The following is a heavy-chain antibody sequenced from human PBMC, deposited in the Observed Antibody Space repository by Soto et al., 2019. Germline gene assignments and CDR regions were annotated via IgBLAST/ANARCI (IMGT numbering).Heavy chain of an antibody. CDR1: RFTLSSFA. CDR2: ISYDGSNK. V-gene: IGHV3-30-3*01. D-gene: IGHD3-16*01. Sequence: PGASLRLSCLASRFTLSSFAMHWVRQPTGKGLGWVASISYDGSNKYYADSVNGRFTISRHKSKNTRYLQMNSLRAEDTAVSYSARAYDYGMDVWGRGTMVTVSS. CDR3: ARAYDYGMDV. J-gene: IGHJ6*02.